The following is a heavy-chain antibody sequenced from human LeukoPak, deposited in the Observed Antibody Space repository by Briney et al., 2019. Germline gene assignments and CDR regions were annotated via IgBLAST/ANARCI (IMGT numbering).Heavy chain of an antibody. J-gene: IGHJ4*02. CDR2: ISSSNTI. Sequence: EPGGSLRLSCTASGFAFSTYGMNWVRQAPGKGLEWVSYISSSNTIYYADSVKGRFTISRDNAKNSLYLQMNSLRAEDTAVYYCARDDGADYWGQGTLVTVSS. V-gene: IGHV3-48*01. CDR1: GFAFSTYG. CDR3: ARDDGADY. D-gene: IGHD1-26*01.